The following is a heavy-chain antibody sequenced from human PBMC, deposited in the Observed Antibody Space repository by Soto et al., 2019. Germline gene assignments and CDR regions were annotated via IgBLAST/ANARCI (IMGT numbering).Heavy chain of an antibody. CDR1: GYSFTSYW. CDR3: ATGSRGDIDGMGMDV. J-gene: IGHJ6*02. V-gene: IGHV5-10-1*01. Sequence: GEALKSSCKGCGYSFTSYWISWVRQKHGKGLEWMGRIDPSDSYTNYSPSFQGHVTISADKSISTAYLQWSSLKASDTAMYYCATGSRGDIDGMGMDVWGQGTTVTVSS. D-gene: IGHD3-10*01. CDR2: IDPSDSYT.